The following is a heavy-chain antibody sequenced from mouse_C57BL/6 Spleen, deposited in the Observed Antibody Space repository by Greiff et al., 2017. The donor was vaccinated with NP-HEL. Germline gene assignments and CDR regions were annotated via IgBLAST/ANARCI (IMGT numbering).Heavy chain of an antibody. V-gene: IGHV3-6*01. Sequence: EVQLVESGPGLVKPSQSLSLTCSVTGYSITSGYYWNWIRQFPGNKLEWMGYISYDGSNNYNPSLKNRISITRDTSKNQFFLKLNSVTTEDTATYYCARGVYYYGSSYYYAMDYWGQGTSVTVSS. CDR3: ARGVYYYGSSYYYAMDY. CDR2: ISYDGSN. CDR1: GYSITSGYY. J-gene: IGHJ4*01. D-gene: IGHD1-1*01.